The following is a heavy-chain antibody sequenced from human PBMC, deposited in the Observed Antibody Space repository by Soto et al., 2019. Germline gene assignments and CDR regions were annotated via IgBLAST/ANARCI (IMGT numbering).Heavy chain of an antibody. CDR1: GFTFSDNY. D-gene: IGHD6-19*01. V-gene: IGHV3-11*01. CDR3: ARGEYSSAGWYFDL. Sequence: QVQLVESGGGLAKPGGSLRLSCAASGFTFSDNYMSWIRQAPGKGLEWVSYISSSGSTIYYADSVKYRFTISRDNAENSLYLQMNSLRGEDTAVYYCARGEYSSAGWYFDLWGRGTLVTVSS. CDR2: ISSSGSTI. J-gene: IGHJ2*01.